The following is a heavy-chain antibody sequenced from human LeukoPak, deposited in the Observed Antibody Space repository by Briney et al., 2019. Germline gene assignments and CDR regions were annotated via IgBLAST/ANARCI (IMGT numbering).Heavy chain of an antibody. CDR1: GGSFSGYY. Sequence: SETLSLTCAVYGGSFSGYYWSWIRQPPGKGLEWIGEINHSGSTNYNPSLKSRVTISVDTSKNQFSLKLSSVTAADTAVYYCARVFHLRVYSSSWYGKGGYFDYWGQGTLVTVSS. V-gene: IGHV4-34*01. J-gene: IGHJ4*02. CDR2: INHSGST. D-gene: IGHD6-13*01. CDR3: ARVFHLRVYSSSWYGKGGYFDY.